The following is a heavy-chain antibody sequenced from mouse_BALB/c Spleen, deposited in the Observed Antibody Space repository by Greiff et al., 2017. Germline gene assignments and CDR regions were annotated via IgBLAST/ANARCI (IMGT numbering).Heavy chain of an antibody. CDR2: IWSGGST. D-gene: IGHD2-4*01. J-gene: IGHJ4*01. V-gene: IGHV2-2*02. Sequence: VKLVESGPGLVQPSQSLSITCTVSGFSLTSYGVHWVRQSPGKGLEWLGVIWSGGSTDYNAAFISRLSISKDNSKSQVFFKMNSLQANDTAIYYCARNFGITTDYAMDYWGQGTSVTVSS. CDR3: ARNFGITTDYAMDY. CDR1: GFSLTSYG.